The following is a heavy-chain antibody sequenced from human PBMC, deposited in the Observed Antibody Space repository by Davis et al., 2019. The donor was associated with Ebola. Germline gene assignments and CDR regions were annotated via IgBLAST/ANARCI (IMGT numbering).Heavy chain of an antibody. CDR1: GVSITSFY. CDR2: VFHSGST. CDR3: ARVSRVGVTFDQ. Sequence: SETLSLTCTVSGVSITSFYWSWIRQPPGKGLEWMGYVFHSGSTLYNPSLKSRVTISVDPSKNEFSLNLNSVTAADTAVYFCARVSRVGVTFDQWGQGTLVTVSS. V-gene: IGHV4-59*01. D-gene: IGHD3-16*01. J-gene: IGHJ4*02.